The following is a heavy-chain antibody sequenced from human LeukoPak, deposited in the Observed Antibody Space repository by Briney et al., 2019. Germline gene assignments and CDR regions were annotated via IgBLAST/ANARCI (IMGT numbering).Heavy chain of an antibody. CDR1: GYTFTSYY. V-gene: IGHV1-46*01. J-gene: IGHJ4*02. CDR3: ARPQGAGEYPFDY. CDR2: INPGDSST. Sequence: ASVKVSCKASGYTFTSYYMHWVRQAPGQGLEWMGIINPGDSSTTYAQKFQGRVTMTRDTSTSTVYMELSSLRSEDTAVYYCARPQGAGEYPFDYWGQGTLVTVSS. D-gene: IGHD3-16*01.